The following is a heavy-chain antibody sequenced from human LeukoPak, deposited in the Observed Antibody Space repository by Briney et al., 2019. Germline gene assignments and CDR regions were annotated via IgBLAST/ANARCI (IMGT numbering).Heavy chain of an antibody. J-gene: IGHJ6*02. CDR1: GFTFSSYW. CDR2: INSDGSST. D-gene: IGHD6-13*01. V-gene: IGHV3-74*01. Sequence: GGSLGLSCAASGFTFSSYWMHWVRQAPGKGLVWVSRINSDGSSTSYADSVKGRFTISRDNAKNTLYLQMNSLRAEDTAVYYCARAPPGIAAAGKISYYYYGMDVWGQGTTVTVSS. CDR3: ARAPPGIAAAGKISYYYYGMDV.